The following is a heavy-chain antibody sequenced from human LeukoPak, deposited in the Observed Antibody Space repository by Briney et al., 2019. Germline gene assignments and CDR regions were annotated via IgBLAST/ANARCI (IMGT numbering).Heavy chain of an antibody. CDR3: ARDVPYYDFWSGYSLFDY. CDR2: INPSGGST. V-gene: IGHV1-46*01. Sequence: ASVKVSCKASGYTFTSYYVHWVRQAPGQGLEWMGIINPSGGSTTYAQKLQGRVTMTTDTSTSTAYMELRSLRSDDTAVYYCARDVPYYDFWSGYSLFDYWGQGTLVTVSS. D-gene: IGHD3-3*01. J-gene: IGHJ4*02. CDR1: GYTFTSYY.